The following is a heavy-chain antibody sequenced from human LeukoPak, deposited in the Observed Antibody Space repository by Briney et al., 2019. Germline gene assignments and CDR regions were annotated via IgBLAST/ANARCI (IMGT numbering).Heavy chain of an antibody. CDR2: ISSSSSYI. CDR1: GFTFSSYS. Sequence: GGSLRLSCAASGFTFSSYSMNWVRQAPGKGLEWVSSISSSSSYIYYADSVKGRFTISRDNAKNSLYLQMNSLRAEDTAVYYCARGSSGWSPAHAFDIWGQGTMVTVS. CDR3: ARGSSGWSPAHAFDI. D-gene: IGHD6-19*01. J-gene: IGHJ3*02. V-gene: IGHV3-21*01.